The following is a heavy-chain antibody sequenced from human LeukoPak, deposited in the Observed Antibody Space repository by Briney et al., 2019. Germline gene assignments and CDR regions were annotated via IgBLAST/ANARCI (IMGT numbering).Heavy chain of an antibody. V-gene: IGHV4-34*01. J-gene: IGHJ3*02. CDR1: GGSFSGYY. Sequence: SETLSLTCAVYGGSFSGYYWSWIRQPPGKGLEWIGEINHSGSTNYNPSLKSRVTTSVDTSKNQFSLKLRSVTAADTAVYYCARGMWGHDAFDIWGQGTMVTVSP. D-gene: IGHD3-16*01. CDR2: INHSGST. CDR3: ARGMWGHDAFDI.